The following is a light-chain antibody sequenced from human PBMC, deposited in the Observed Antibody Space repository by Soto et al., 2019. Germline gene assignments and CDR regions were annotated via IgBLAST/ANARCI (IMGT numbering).Light chain of an antibody. Sequence: IVLTQSPGTLSLSPGEGATLSCRASQRIEVSYLNWYQQNVGQPPRLLIYGTSSRATGVPDRFSGGGSGTDFALSIYRREPEAFAVDYRQYYGGSAWVPVGGGTMVDTK. CDR1: QRIEVSY. V-gene: IGKV3-20*01. CDR2: GTS. J-gene: IGKJ4*01. CDR3: QYYGGSAWVP.